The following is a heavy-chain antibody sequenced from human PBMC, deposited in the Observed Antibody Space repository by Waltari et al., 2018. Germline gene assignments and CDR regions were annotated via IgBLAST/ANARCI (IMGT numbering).Heavy chain of an antibody. CDR1: GFTVSSNY. D-gene: IGHD3-16*02. J-gene: IGHJ5*02. V-gene: IGHV3-53*02. Sequence: EVQLVETGGGLIQPGGSLRLSCAASGFTVSSNYMSWVRQAPGKGLEWVSVIYSGGSTYYADSVKGRFTISRDNSKNTLYLQMNSLRAEDTAVYYCARYSVGGSYRNNWFDPWGQGTLVTVSS. CDR2: IYSGGST. CDR3: ARYSVGGSYRNNWFDP.